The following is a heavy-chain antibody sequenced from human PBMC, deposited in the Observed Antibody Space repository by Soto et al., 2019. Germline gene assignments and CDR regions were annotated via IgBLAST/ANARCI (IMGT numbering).Heavy chain of an antibody. D-gene: IGHD4-17*01. V-gene: IGHV4-61*01. CDR1: GGSVSSGSYY. CDR2: IYYSGST. Sequence: SETLSLTCTVSGGSVSSGSYYWSWIRQPPGKGLEWIGYIYYSGSTNYNPSLKSRVTISVDTSKNQFSLKLSSVTAADTAVYYCAREATVASYFDYWGQGTLVTVYS. CDR3: AREATVASYFDY. J-gene: IGHJ4*02.